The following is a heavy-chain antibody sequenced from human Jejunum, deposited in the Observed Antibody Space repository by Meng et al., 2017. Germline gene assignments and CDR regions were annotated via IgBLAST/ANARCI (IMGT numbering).Heavy chain of an antibody. CDR1: GGSVSSAGYQ. V-gene: IGHV4-61*08. CDR3: ARDHMGSLDY. D-gene: IGHD1-26*01. CDR2: AST. J-gene: IGHJ4*02. Sequence: QVQLQQSGPRLVRPSGTLSLICSVSGGSVSSAGYQWSWIRQPPGKGLEWIGYASTNYNPSLKSRVTISVDTSKNQFSLRLTSVTAADTAVYYCARDHMGSLDYWGQGILVTVSS.